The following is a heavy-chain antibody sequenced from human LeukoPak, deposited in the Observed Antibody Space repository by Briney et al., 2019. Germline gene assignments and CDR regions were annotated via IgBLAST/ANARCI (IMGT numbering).Heavy chain of an antibody. CDR1: GFTFSSYN. D-gene: IGHD5-12*01. V-gene: IGHV3-21*01. J-gene: IGHJ4*02. Sequence: GGSLRLSCAASGFTFSSYNMNWVRQAPGKGLEWVSSITSSTSYMYYADSVKGRFTISRDNAQNSLYLQMNSLRVEDTAVYYCARDFRYEGDYWGQGTLVTVSS. CDR3: ARDFRYEGDY. CDR2: ITSSTSYM.